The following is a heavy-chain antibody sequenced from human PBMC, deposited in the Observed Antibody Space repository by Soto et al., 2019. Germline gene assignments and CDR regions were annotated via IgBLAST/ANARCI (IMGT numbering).Heavy chain of an antibody. D-gene: IGHD2-15*01. CDR1: GGSFSGYY. CDR2: INHSGST. CDR3: ARGHGYCSGGSCTPGGYFDY. Sequence: QVQLQQWGAGLLKPSETLSLTCAVYGGSFSGYYWSWIRQPPGKGLEWIGEINHSGSTNYNPSLKSRVTISVDTSKNQFSMKLSSVTAADTAVYYCARGHGYCSGGSCTPGGYFDYWGQGTLVTVSS. V-gene: IGHV4-34*01. J-gene: IGHJ4*02.